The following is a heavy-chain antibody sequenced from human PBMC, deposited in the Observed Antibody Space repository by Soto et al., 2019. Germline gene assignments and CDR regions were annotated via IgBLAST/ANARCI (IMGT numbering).Heavy chain of an antibody. CDR2: MNPNSGNT. Sequence: ASVKVSCKASGYTFTSYDINWVRQATGQGLEWMGWMNPNSGNTGYAQKFQGRVTMTRNTSISTAYMELSSLRSEDTAVYYCARETGTTPKYYYYYYMDVWGKGTTVNVSS. J-gene: IGHJ6*03. CDR1: GYTFTSYD. D-gene: IGHD1-7*01. V-gene: IGHV1-8*01. CDR3: ARETGTTPKYYYYYYMDV.